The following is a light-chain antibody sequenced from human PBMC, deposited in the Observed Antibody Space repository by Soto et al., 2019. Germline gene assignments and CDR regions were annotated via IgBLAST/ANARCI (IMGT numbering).Light chain of an antibody. CDR2: AAS. Sequence: DIQMTQSPSSLSASVGDRVTITCRASQSINTYLNWYQQKPGKAPNLLIYAASNLQSGVPSRFSGSGSGTDFTLTISSLQTEDIAIYYCHQSYGTPMYTFGQGTKLEIK. J-gene: IGKJ2*01. CDR3: HQSYGTPMYT. V-gene: IGKV1-39*01. CDR1: QSINTY.